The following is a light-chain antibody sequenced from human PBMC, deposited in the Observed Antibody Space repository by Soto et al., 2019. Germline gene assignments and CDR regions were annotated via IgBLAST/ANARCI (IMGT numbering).Light chain of an antibody. V-gene: IGKV3-20*01. CDR3: QQYGSSPST. CDR2: GAS. J-gene: IGKJ1*01. CDR1: QSVSNNY. Sequence: EIVLTQSPGTLSLSPGESATLSCRASQSVSNNYLAWYQQKPGQAPRLLIYGASNRATGIPDRFSGSGSGTDFTLTISRLEPEDFAVYYCQQYGSSPSTFGQGTKVDIK.